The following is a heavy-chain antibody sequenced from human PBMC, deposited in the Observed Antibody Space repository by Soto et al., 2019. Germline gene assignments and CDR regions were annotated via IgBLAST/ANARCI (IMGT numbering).Heavy chain of an antibody. CDR1: GFTFSSYA. J-gene: IGHJ4*02. D-gene: IGHD2-8*01. V-gene: IGHV3-23*01. Sequence: GGSLRLSCAASGFTFSSYAMSWVRQAPGKGLEWVSAISGSGGSTYYADSVKGRFTISRDNSKNTLYLQMNSLRAEDTAVYYCAIHEIRVWGVFDYWGQGTLVTVSS. CDR3: AIHEIRVWGVFDY. CDR2: ISGSGGST.